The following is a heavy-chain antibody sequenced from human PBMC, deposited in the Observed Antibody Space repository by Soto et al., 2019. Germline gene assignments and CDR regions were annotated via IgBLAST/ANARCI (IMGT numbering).Heavy chain of an antibody. CDR2: ISSSGSTI. D-gene: IGHD3-3*01. J-gene: IGHJ4*02. Sequence: GGSLRLSCAASGFTFSDYYMSWIRQAPGKGLEWVSYISSSGSTIYYADSVKGRFTISRDNAKNSLYLQMNSLRAEDTAVYYCAREDYDFWSGYYDLDYWGQGTLVTVSS. CDR3: AREDYDFWSGYYDLDY. V-gene: IGHV3-11*01. CDR1: GFTFSDYY.